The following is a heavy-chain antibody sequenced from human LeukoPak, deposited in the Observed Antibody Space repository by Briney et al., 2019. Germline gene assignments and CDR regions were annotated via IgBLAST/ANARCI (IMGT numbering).Heavy chain of an antibody. Sequence: GESLKISCKGSGYSFTSYWIAWVRQMPGKGREWMGIIYPGDSDTRYSPSFQGQVTISADKSISTAYLQWSSLKASDTAVYYCASSIIRGGYYYYMDVWGKGTTVTVSS. J-gene: IGHJ6*03. CDR2: IYPGDSDT. CDR1: GYSFTSYW. D-gene: IGHD3-10*01. CDR3: ASSIIRGGYYYYMDV. V-gene: IGHV5-51*01.